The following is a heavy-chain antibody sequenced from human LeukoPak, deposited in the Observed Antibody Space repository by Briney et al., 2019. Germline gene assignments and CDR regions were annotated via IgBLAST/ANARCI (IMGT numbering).Heavy chain of an antibody. V-gene: IGHV3-33*08. CDR2: IWYGGSNK. J-gene: IGHJ3*02. D-gene: IGHD3-22*01. CDR1: GFTFSSYG. Sequence: GGSLRLSCAASGFTFSSYGMHWVRQAPGKGLEWVAVIWYGGSNKYYADSVKGRFTISRDNSKNTLYLQMNSLRAKDTAVYYCATGYYYDSSGRLGAFDIWGQGTMVTVSS. CDR3: ATGYYYDSSGRLGAFDI.